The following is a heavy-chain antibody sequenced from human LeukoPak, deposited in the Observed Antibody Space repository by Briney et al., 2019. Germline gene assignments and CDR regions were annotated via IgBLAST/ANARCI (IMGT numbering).Heavy chain of an antibody. V-gene: IGHV4-59*01. Sequence: SETLSLTCTVSGGSISSYYWSWIRQPPGKGLEWIGYIYYSGSTNYSPSLKSRVTISVDTSKNQFSLRLSSVTAADTAVYYCARSPVEHSYGYFYYYYGMDVWGQGTTVTVSS. CDR2: IYYSGST. J-gene: IGHJ6*02. CDR1: GGSISSYY. CDR3: ARSPVEHSYGYFYYYYGMDV. D-gene: IGHD5-18*01.